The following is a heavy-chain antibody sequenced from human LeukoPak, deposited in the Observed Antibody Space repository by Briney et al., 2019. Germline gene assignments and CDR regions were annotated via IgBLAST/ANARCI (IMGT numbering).Heavy chain of an antibody. V-gene: IGHV4-39*01. CDR3: ARQFYYYYYMDV. CDR2: IYYSRSS. CDR1: GGSISSNNYY. J-gene: IGHJ6*03. Sequence: SETLSLTCTVSGGSISSNNYYWGWIRQPPGKGLEWIGSIYYSRSSYYNPSLKSRVTISVDTSKNQFSLKLSSVTAADTAVYYCARQFYYYYYMDVWGKGTTVTVSS.